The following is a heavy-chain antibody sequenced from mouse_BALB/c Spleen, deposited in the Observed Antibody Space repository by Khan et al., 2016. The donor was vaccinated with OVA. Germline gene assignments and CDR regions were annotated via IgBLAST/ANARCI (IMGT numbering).Heavy chain of an antibody. CDR3: TRHGFVAWFTY. J-gene: IGHJ3*01. Sequence: VQLQQPGPELMKPGTSVKISCKASGYSFTTYYIHWVRQSHGKSLEWIGYIDPFSGGATYNQKFKGTATLTVDKSSSTAYIHLSNLTSEDSAVYYCTRHGFVAWFTYWGQGTLVTVSA. D-gene: IGHD2-2*01. CDR2: IDPFSGGA. CDR1: GYSFTTYY. V-gene: IGHV1S135*01.